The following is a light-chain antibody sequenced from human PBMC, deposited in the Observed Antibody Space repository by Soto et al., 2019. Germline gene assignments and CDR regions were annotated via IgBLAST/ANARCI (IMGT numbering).Light chain of an antibody. J-gene: IGKJ1*01. CDR2: GAS. V-gene: IGKV3-20*01. Sequence: EIVLTQSPGTLXLSPGERATXSXXASQSVSSSYLAWYQQKPGQAPRLLIYGASSRATGIPDRFSGSGSGTDFTLTISRLEPEDFAVYYCQQYGSSPWTFGQGTKVEIK. CDR1: QSVSSSY. CDR3: QQYGSSPWT.